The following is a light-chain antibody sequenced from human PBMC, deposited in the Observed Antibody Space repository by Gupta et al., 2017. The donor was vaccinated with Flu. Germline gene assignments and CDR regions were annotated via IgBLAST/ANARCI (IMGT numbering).Light chain of an antibody. J-gene: IGKJ3*01. V-gene: IGKV3-20*01. Sequence: TLSLSPGERATLSCRASQSISLNYLAWYQQKPGQAPRLLIYGVSTRATGIPNRFSGSGSGTDFTLTISRLEPEDCAVYYCQQYGSSPLFSFGPGTKSGSQT. CDR1: QSISLNY. CDR2: GVS. CDR3: QQYGSSPLFS.